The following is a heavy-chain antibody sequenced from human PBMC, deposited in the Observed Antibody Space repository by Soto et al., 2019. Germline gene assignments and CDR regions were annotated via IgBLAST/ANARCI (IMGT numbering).Heavy chain of an antibody. CDR1: GLTCSSDA. J-gene: IGHJ5*02. CDR2: ISGSGGST. CDR3: AKRYLIVGATRFDP. D-gene: IGHD1-26*01. V-gene: IGHV3-23*01. Sequence: RXSWAASGLTCSSDAMSWVLEAPGKGLEWVSAISGSGGSTYYADSVKGRFTISRDNSKNTLYLQMNSLRAEDTAVYYCAKRYLIVGATRFDPWGQGTLVTVSS.